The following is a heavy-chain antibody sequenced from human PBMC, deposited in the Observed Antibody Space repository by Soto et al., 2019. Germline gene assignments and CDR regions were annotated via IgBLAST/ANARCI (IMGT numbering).Heavy chain of an antibody. CDR2: TYYRSKWFN. Sequence: SQTLSLTCAISGGSVSSDSAAWNWIRQSPSRGLEWLGRTYYRSKWFNDYAVSVKSRITINPDTSKNQLSLQLNSVTPEDTAVYYCARVRYCRGGSCYYGMDVWGQGTTVTVSS. D-gene: IGHD2-15*01. V-gene: IGHV6-1*01. CDR3: ARVRYCRGGSCYYGMDV. J-gene: IGHJ6*02. CDR1: GGSVSSDSAA.